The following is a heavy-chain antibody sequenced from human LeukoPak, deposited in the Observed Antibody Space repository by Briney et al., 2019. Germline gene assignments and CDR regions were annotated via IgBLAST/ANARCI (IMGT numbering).Heavy chain of an antibody. V-gene: IGHV3-21*01. D-gene: IGHD3-22*01. CDR3: AREEYYDSSGLPGRAFDI. CDR1: GFTFSGYT. Sequence: GGSLRLSCAASGFTFSGYTMNWVRQAPGKGLEWVSSISSTGSYIYYADSVKGRFTISRDNSKNTLYLQMNSLRAEDTAVYYCAREEYYDSSGLPGRAFDIWGQGTMVTVSS. CDR2: ISSTGSYI. J-gene: IGHJ3*02.